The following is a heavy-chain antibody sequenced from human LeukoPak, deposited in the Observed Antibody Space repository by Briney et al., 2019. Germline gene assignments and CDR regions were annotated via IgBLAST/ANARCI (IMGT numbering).Heavy chain of an antibody. CDR3: ARATNYYDFWSGYSTEYFDY. CDR2: IYWNDDK. CDR1: GFSLSTSGVG. V-gene: IGHV2-5*01. Sequence: SGPTLVKPTQTLTLTCTFSGFSLSTSGVGVGWIRQPPGKALEWLALIYWNDDKRYSPSLKSRLTITKDTSKNQVVLTMPNMDPVDTATYYRARATNYYDFWSGYSTEYFDYWGQGTLVTVSS. D-gene: IGHD3-3*01. J-gene: IGHJ4*02.